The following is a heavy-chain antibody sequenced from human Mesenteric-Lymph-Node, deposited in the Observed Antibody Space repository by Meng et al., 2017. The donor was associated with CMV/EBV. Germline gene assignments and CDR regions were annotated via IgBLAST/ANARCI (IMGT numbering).Heavy chain of an antibody. V-gene: IGHV3-9*01. Sequence: SLKISCAASGFTFNTYAMHWVRQAPGKGLEWVSGISWNSGSIDYADSVKGRFTISRGSAKNSLYLQMNSLRAEDTALYYCAKDRRGYYYYGMDVWGQGTTVTVSS. CDR3: AKDRRGYYYYGMDV. J-gene: IGHJ6*02. CDR2: ISWNSGSI. CDR1: GFTFNTYA.